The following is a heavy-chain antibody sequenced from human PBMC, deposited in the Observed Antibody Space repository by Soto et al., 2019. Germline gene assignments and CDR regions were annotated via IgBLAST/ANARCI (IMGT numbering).Heavy chain of an antibody. CDR1: GYTFTSYD. V-gene: IGHV1-8*01. Sequence: GASVKVSCKASGYTFTSYDINWVRQATGQGLEWMGWMNPNSGNTGYAQKFQGRVTMTRNTSISTAYMELSSLRPEDTAVYYCARHSGTWGRPRGYSSSWSYWGQGTLVTVSS. D-gene: IGHD6-13*01. J-gene: IGHJ4*02. CDR3: ARHSGTWGRPRGYSSSWSY. CDR2: MNPNSGNT.